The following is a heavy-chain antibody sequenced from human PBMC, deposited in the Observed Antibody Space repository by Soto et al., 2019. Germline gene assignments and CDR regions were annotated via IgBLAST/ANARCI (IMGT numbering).Heavy chain of an antibody. CDR2: IYYSGST. V-gene: IGHV4-30-4*01. Sequence: SETLSLTCTVSGGSISSGDYYWSWIRQPPGKGLEWIGYIYYSGSTYYNPSLKSRVTISVDTSKNQFSLKLSSVTAADTAVYYCAREGIADRPLYYYGMDVWGQGTTVTVSS. J-gene: IGHJ6*02. D-gene: IGHD6-6*01. CDR1: GGSISSGDYY. CDR3: AREGIADRPLYYYGMDV.